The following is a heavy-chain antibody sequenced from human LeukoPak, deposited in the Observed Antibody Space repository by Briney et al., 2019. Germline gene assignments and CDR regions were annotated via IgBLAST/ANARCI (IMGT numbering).Heavy chain of an antibody. D-gene: IGHD3-10*01. CDR2: IYSGGST. Sequence: GGSLRLSCAASGFTVSSNHMSWVRQAPGKGLEWVSVIYSGGSTYYADSVKGRFTISRDNSKNTLYLQMNSLRAEDTAVYYCASRYYGSGSLIDYWGQGTLVTVSS. CDR1: GFTVSSNH. V-gene: IGHV3-66*01. J-gene: IGHJ4*02. CDR3: ASRYYGSGSLIDY.